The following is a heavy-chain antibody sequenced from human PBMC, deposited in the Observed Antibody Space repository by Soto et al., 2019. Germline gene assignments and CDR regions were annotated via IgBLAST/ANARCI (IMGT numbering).Heavy chain of an antibody. V-gene: IGHV3-23*04. CDR3: AKEVAAWVTDLDY. CDR2: ISDSGGSK. Sequence: EVQLVESGGGLVQPGGSPRLSCAGSGFIFSSYAMSWVRQAPGKGLEWVSGISDSGGSKYYADSVRGRFTISRDNFKKTVDLQMSWLRADDTAVYYCAKEVAAWVTDLDYWGQGTQVTVSS. J-gene: IGHJ4*02. CDR1: GFIFSSYA. D-gene: IGHD2-15*01.